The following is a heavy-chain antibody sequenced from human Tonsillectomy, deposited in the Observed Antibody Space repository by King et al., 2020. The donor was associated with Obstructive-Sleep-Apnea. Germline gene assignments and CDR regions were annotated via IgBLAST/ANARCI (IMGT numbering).Heavy chain of an antibody. J-gene: IGHJ5*02. D-gene: IGHD6-13*01. CDR3: ARHSSSWYTAGVWFDP. V-gene: IGHV4-59*08. Sequence: QLQESGPGLVKPSETLSLTCTVSGGSISSYYWSWIRQPPGKGLEWIGYIYYSGSTNYNPSLKSRVTISVDTSKNQFSLKLSSVTAADTAVYYCARHSSSWYTAGVWFDPWGQGTLVTVSS. CDR2: IYYSGST. CDR1: GGSISSYY.